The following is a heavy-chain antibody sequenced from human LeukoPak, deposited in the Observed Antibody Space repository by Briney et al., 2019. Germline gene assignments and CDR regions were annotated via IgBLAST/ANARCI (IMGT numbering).Heavy chain of an antibody. CDR1: GYTLTGYY. V-gene: IGHV1-46*01. Sequence: GASVKVSCKASGYTLTGYYIHWVRQAPGQGLEWTGIINPSGGRTPSGGSTSYAQKFQGRVTMTRDTSTSTVYMELSSLRSEDTAVYCCARDQTAATGIFDYWGQGTLVTVSS. D-gene: IGHD6-13*01. CDR2: INPSGGRTPSGGST. J-gene: IGHJ4*02. CDR3: ARDQTAATGIFDY.